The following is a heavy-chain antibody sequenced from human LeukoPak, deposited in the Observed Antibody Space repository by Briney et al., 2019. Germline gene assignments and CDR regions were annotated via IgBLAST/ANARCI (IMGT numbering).Heavy chain of an antibody. Sequence: ASVRVSCKASGGTFSSYAISSVRQAPGQGLEWMGRINPKSGGTNYAQKFQGRVTMTRDTSISTDYMEKSRIRYDKTAEYCCTRETYERIDYLGKGTLVTVSS. D-gene: IGHD3-3*01. V-gene: IGHV1-2*06. CDR3: TRETYERIDY. J-gene: IGHJ4*01. CDR2: INPKSGGT. CDR1: GGTFSSYA.